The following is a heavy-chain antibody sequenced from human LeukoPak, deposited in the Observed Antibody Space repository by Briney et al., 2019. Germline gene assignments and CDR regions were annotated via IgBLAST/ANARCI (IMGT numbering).Heavy chain of an antibody. CDR1: GFTFGDYV. CDR2: IDEDGSEK. CDR3: ARTPEGDFWSGYYQFDY. V-gene: IGHV3-7*01. Sequence: GGSLRLSCTASGFTFGDYVMSWFRQAPGKGLEWVANIDEDGSEKYCVESVKGRFTISRDNAKNTLYLQMNSLRAEDTAVYYCARTPEGDFWSGYYQFDYWGQGTLVTVSS. J-gene: IGHJ4*02. D-gene: IGHD3-3*01.